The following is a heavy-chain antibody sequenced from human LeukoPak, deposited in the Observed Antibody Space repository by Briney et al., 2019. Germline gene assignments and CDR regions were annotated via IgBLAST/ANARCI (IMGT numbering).Heavy chain of an antibody. CDR3: ASLYGYNYVDYFDY. CDR2: INHSGST. Sequence: SETLSLTCAVYGGSFSGYYWSWIRQPPGKGLEWIGEINHSGSTNYNPSLKSRVTISVDTSKNQFSLKLSSVTAADTAVYYCASLYGYNYVDYFDYWGQGTLVTVSS. D-gene: IGHD5-24*01. CDR1: GGSFSGYY. J-gene: IGHJ4*02. V-gene: IGHV4-34*01.